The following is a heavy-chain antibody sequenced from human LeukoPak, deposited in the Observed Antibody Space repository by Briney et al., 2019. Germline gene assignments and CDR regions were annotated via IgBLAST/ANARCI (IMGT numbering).Heavy chain of an antibody. CDR3: ARDFNSWEAEREDAFDI. J-gene: IGHJ3*02. CDR1: GGSISSGSYY. V-gene: IGHV4-61*02. CDR2: IYTSGST. Sequence: PSETLSLTCTVSGGSISSGSYYWSWIRQPAGKGLEWIGRIYTSGSTNYNPSLKSRVTISVDTSKNQFSLKLSSVTAADTAVYYCARDFNSWEAEREDAFDIWGQGTMVTVSS. D-gene: IGHD1-26*01.